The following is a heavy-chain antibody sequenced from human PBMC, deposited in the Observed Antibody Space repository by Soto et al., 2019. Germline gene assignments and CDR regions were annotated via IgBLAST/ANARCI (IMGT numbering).Heavy chain of an antibody. Sequence: SETLSLTCTVSGGSISSSSYYWGWIRQPPGKGLEWIGSIYYSGSTYYNPSLKSRVTISVDTSKNQFSLKLSSVTAADTAVYYCARHVIAAAGTGWFDPWGQGTLVTVSS. J-gene: IGHJ5*02. CDR2: IYYSGST. CDR1: GGSISSSSYY. V-gene: IGHV4-39*01. CDR3: ARHVIAAAGTGWFDP. D-gene: IGHD6-13*01.